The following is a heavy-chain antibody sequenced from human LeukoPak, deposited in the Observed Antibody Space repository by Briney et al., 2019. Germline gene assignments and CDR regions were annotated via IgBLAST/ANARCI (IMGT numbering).Heavy chain of an antibody. J-gene: IGHJ3*01. D-gene: IGHD5-18*01. V-gene: IGHV3-15*01. CDR2: IKSKSDDGTT. Sequence: GGSLRLSCAASGFTFNNTWMTWVRQAPGKGLEWVGRIKSKSDDGTTDYAAPVNGRFTMSRDDSKNTLYLQMSSLKTEDTAVYYCTTSAGGYSYGSFAFDVWGQGTVVTVSS. CDR3: TTSAGGYSYGSFAFDV. CDR1: GFTFNNTW.